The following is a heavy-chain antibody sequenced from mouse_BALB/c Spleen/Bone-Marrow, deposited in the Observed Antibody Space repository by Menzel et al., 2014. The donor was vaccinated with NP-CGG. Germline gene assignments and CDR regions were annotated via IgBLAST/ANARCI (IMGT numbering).Heavy chain of an antibody. CDR2: IWAGGST. Sequence: VMLVESGPGLVAPTQSLSNTCTVSGFSLTSYGVHWVRQPPGKGLEWLGVIWAGGSTNYNSALMSRLSISKDNSKSQVFLKMNRLQTDDTAMYYCASPIYYDYPLFAYWGQGTLVTVSA. V-gene: IGHV2-9*02. J-gene: IGHJ3*01. CDR3: ASPIYYDYPLFAY. D-gene: IGHD2-4*01. CDR1: GFSLTSYG.